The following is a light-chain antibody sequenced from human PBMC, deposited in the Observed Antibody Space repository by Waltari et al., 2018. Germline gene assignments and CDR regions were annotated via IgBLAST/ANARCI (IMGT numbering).Light chain of an antibody. CDR1: SSDIGAYNF. V-gene: IGLV2-23*02. Sequence: QPALSQPASVSGSPGQSITISCSGTSSDIGAYNFVSWYQQHPGKAPKIVIYEVTERPSGVSNRFSGSKSGNTASLTISGLQAEDEADYYCCSYAGPNIPVLFGGGTRLNVL. J-gene: IGLJ2*01. CDR3: CSYAGPNIPVL. CDR2: EVT.